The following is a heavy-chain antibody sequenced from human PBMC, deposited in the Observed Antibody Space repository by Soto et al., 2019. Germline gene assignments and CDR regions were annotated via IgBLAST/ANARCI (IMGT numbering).Heavy chain of an antibody. CDR2: ISSNGGST. J-gene: IGHJ6*02. CDR3: ARMGYDSSGYYVRYYYGMDV. CDR1: GFTFSNYA. Sequence: PGGSLRLSCAASGFTFSNYAMHWVRQAPGKGLEYVSAISSNGGSTYYANSVKGRFTISRDNSKNTLYLQMGSLRAEDMAVYYCARMGYDSSGYYVRYYYGMDVWGQGTTVTVSS. V-gene: IGHV3-64*01. D-gene: IGHD3-22*01.